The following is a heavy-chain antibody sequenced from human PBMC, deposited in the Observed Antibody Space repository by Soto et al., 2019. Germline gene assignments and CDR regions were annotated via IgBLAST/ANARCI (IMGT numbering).Heavy chain of an antibody. V-gene: IGHV3-53*02. D-gene: IGHD3-10*01. CDR2: MYSSGGT. J-gene: IGHJ4*02. CDR1: GFTVSNNY. Sequence: EVQLVEIGGGLIQPGGSLRLSCAASGFTVSNNYMSWVRQAPGKGLEWVSFMYSSGGTYYADSVKGRFTISRDSSKNTLYLQMDSLRVEDTAVYYCARGPGHLWGQGTLVTVSS. CDR3: ARGPGHL.